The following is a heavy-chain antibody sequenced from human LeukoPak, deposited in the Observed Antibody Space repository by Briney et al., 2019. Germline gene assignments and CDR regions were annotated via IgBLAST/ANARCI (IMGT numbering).Heavy chain of an antibody. CDR1: GVTFSSYS. V-gene: IGHV3-21*01. CDR3: ARETIVGATFDY. J-gene: IGHJ4*02. D-gene: IGHD1-26*01. Sequence: GGSLRLSCAASGVTFSSYSMNWVRQAPGKGLEWVSSISSSSSYIYYADSVKGRFTISRDNAKNSLYLQMNSLRAEDTAVYYCARETIVGATFDYWGQGTLVTVSS. CDR2: ISSSSSYI.